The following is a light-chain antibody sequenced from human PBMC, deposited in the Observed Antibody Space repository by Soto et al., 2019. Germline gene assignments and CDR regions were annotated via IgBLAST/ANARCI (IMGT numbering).Light chain of an antibody. J-gene: IGLJ3*02. CDR1: SSTIGNNY. V-gene: IGLV1-51*02. CDR2: ENN. CDR3: GTWDNTLSAVV. Sequence: QSVLTQPPSVSAAPGQKVAIFCSGGSSTIGNNYVSWYQHLPGTAPKLLIYENNKRPSGIPDRFSGSKSGSSATLGITGLQTGDEADYYCGTWDNTLSAVVFGGGTKVTVL.